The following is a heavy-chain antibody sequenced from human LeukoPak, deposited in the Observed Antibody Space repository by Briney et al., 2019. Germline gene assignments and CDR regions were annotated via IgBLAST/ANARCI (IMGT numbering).Heavy chain of an antibody. V-gene: IGHV3-13*01. J-gene: IGHJ3*02. D-gene: IGHD5/OR15-5a*01. Sequence: GGSLRLSCAASGFTFSSYDMHWVRQAPGRGLEWVSAIGIAGDTYYPDSVKGRFTISRENAKNSMYLQMNSLKDGDTAVYYCIRGGILVSGIDAFDIWGQGTMVTVFS. CDR2: IGIAGDT. CDR1: GFTFSSYD. CDR3: IRGGILVSGIDAFDI.